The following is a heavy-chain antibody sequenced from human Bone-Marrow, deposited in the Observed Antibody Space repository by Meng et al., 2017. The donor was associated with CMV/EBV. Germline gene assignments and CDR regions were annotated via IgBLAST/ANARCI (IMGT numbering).Heavy chain of an antibody. J-gene: IGHJ5*02. Sequence: SETLSLTCAVYGGSFSGYYWSWIRQPPGKGLEWIGEINHSGSTNYNPSLKSRVTISVDTSKNQFSLKLSSVTAADTAVYYCARSGRWGAVITPRVSGWFDPWGQRTLATVSS. CDR1: GGSFSGYY. CDR3: ARSGRWGAVITPRVSGWFDP. D-gene: IGHD3-10*01. V-gene: IGHV4-34*01. CDR2: INHSGST.